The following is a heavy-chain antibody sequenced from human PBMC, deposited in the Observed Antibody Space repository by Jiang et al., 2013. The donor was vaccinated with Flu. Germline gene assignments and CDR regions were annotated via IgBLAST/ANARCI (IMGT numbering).Heavy chain of an antibody. D-gene: IGHD2-15*01. V-gene: IGHV3-30*18. CDR1: GFTFSSYG. CDR2: ISYDGSNK. Sequence: ESGGGVVQPGRSLRLSCAASGFTFSSYGHALGPPGSRQGLEWVAVISYDGSNKYYADSVKGRFTISRDNSKNTLYLQMNSLRAEDTAVYYCAKGEDSAAALGYWGQGTLVTVSS. CDR3: AKGEDSAAALGY. J-gene: IGHJ4*02.